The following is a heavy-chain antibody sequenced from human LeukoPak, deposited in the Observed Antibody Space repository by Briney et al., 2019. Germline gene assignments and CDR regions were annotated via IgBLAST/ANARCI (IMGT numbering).Heavy chain of an antibody. J-gene: IGHJ3*02. Sequence: GGSLRLSCAASGFTVSSYGMHWVRQAPGKGLEWVAVIWYDGSNKYYADSVKGRFTISRDNSKNTLYLQMNSLRAEDTAVYYCATIPFDSSGFYDAFDIWGQGTMVTVSS. CDR1: GFTVSSYG. V-gene: IGHV3-33*01. CDR2: IWYDGSNK. D-gene: IGHD6-19*01. CDR3: ATIPFDSSGFYDAFDI.